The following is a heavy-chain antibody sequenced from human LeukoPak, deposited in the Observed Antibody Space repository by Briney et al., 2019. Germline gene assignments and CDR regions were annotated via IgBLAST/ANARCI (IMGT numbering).Heavy chain of an antibody. Sequence: GGSLRLSCAASGFTFSSYAMHWVRQAPGKGLEWVAVISYDGSNKYYADSVKGRFTISRDNSKNTLYLQMNSLRAEDTAVYYCARGRGDFWSGYAPPAYYFDYWGQGTLVTVSS. CDR2: ISYDGSNK. CDR1: GFTFSSYA. J-gene: IGHJ4*02. D-gene: IGHD3-3*01. V-gene: IGHV3-30-3*01. CDR3: ARGRGDFWSGYAPPAYYFDY.